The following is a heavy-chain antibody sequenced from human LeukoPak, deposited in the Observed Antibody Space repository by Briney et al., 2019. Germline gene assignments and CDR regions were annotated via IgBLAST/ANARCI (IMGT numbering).Heavy chain of an antibody. D-gene: IGHD3-10*01. V-gene: IGHV3-30*02. CDR2: IRYDGSNK. CDR3: AKGQVRGVYKNWFDP. J-gene: IGHJ5*02. CDR1: GFTFRSYG. Sequence: GGSLRLSCVASGFTFRSYGMHWVRQAPGKGLEWVAFIRYDGSNKYYADSVKGRFTISRDNSKNTLYLQMNSLRAEDTAVYYCAKGQVRGVYKNWFDPWGQGTLVTVSS.